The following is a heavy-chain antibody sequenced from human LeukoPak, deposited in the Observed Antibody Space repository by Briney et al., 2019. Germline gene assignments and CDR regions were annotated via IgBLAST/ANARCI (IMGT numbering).Heavy chain of an antibody. CDR2: VYHSGST. D-gene: IGHD2/OR15-2a*01. J-gene: IGHJ3*02. Sequence: SDTLSLTCGVSGYSIRTGYYWGWVRQPPGKDLEWIGSVYHSGSTYYNPSLKSRVNILVDTSKNQFSLSLTSVTAADTAVYYCARSYLSVGAFDIWGQGKMVTVSS. CDR1: GYSIRTGYY. CDR3: ARSYLSVGAFDI. V-gene: IGHV4-38-2*01.